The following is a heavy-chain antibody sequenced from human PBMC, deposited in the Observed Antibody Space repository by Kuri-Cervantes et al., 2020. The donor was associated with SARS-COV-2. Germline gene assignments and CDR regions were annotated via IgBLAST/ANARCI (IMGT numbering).Heavy chain of an antibody. V-gene: IGHV3-49*04. CDR1: GFTFGDYA. CDR2: IRSKFYSETR. D-gene: IGHD3-3*01. CDR3: TREGFPYYYYMDV. J-gene: IGHJ6*03. Sequence: GESLKISCTASGFTFGDYAMSWVRQAPGRGLEWVGFIRSKFYSETRQYAASVKGRFTISRDDSKSIAYLQMNSLKTEDTAVYYCTREGFPYYYYMDVWGKGTTVTVSS.